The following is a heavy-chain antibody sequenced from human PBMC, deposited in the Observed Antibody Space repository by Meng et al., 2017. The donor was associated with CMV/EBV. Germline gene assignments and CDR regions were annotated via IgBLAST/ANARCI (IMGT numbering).Heavy chain of an antibody. J-gene: IGHJ4*02. CDR3: ASAPDPNPTTVTTSEYYFDY. CDR1: GGSISSCSYY. Sequence: SETLSLTCTVSGGSISSCSYYWGRIRQPPGRGLEWIGSICYGGSTYYNPSLKSRVTLSVDTSKNQFTLKLSSVTAADTAVYYSASAPDPNPTTVTTSEYYFDYWGQGTLVTVSS. CDR2: ICYGGST. D-gene: IGHD4-11*01. V-gene: IGHV4-39*06.